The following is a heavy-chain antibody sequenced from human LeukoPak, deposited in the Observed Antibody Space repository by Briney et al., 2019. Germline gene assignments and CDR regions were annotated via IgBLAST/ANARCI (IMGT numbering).Heavy chain of an antibody. Sequence: GGSLRLSCAASGFTFSSYEMNWVRQAPGKGLEWISYISGSGTVTHYADSVEGRFTISRDNSKNTLYLQMNSLRAEDTAVYYCAKPLYAGGNWFDPWGQGTLVTVSS. D-gene: IGHD2-2*02. J-gene: IGHJ5*02. CDR1: GFTFSSYE. CDR3: AKPLYAGGNWFDP. CDR2: ISGSGTVT. V-gene: IGHV3-48*03.